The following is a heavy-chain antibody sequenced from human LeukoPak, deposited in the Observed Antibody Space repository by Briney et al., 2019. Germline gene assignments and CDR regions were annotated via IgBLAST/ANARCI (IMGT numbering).Heavy chain of an antibody. Sequence: SETLSLTCTVSGGSISSGTYYWGWIRQPPGKGLEWIGSIYHSGNAYYNQSFMSRVTISVDTSKNQFSLKVSTATAADTAVYYCARDLRGAYMDCFDYWGQGTLVTVSS. J-gene: IGHJ4*02. V-gene: IGHV4-39*07. CDR2: IYHSGNA. CDR1: GGSISSGTYY. CDR3: ARDLRGAYMDCFDY. D-gene: IGHD3-16*01.